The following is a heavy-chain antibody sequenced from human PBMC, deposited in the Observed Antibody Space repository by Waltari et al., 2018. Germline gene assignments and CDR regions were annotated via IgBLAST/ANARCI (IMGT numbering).Heavy chain of an antibody. Sequence: QVQLVQSGAEVKKPGSSVKVSCKASGGTFSSYAISWVRQAPGQGLEWMGRINPNRGGTNYAQKVQGRVTMTRDTSISTGYMELSRLRSDDTAVYYCARETGIDAFDIWGQGTMVTVSS. CDR1: GGTFSSYA. CDR2: INPNRGGT. CDR3: ARETGIDAFDI. V-gene: IGHV1-2*06. D-gene: IGHD7-27*01. J-gene: IGHJ3*02.